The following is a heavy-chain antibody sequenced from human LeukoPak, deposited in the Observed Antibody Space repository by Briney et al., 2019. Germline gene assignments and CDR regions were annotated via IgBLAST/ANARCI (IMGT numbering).Heavy chain of an antibody. V-gene: IGHV1-58*02. D-gene: IGHD3-22*01. J-gene: IGHJ3*02. CDR2: IVVGSGNT. Sequence: SVKVSCKASGFTFTRSAMQWVRQARGQPLEWIGWIVVGSGNTNYAQTFQERVTITRDMSTSTAYMELSSLRSEDTAVYYCAAADYYDSSGYYPYAFHIWGQGTMVTVSS. CDR1: GFTFTRSA. CDR3: AAADYYDSSGYYPYAFHI.